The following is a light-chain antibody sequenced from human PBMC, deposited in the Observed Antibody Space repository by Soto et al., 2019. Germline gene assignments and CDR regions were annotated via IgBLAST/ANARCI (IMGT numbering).Light chain of an antibody. V-gene: IGKV1-5*03. CDR2: KAS. CDR3: QQYNSYPWT. J-gene: IGKJ1*01. CDR1: QSISSW. Sequence: DIQMTHSPSTLSASVGDRVTITCRASQSISSWLAWYQQKPGKAPRLLIYKASSLESGVPSRFSGSGSGTEFTLTISSRQPDDFATYYCQQYNSYPWTFGQGTKVEIK.